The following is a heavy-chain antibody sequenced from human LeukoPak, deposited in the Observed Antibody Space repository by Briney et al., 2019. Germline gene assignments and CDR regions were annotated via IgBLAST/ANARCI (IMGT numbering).Heavy chain of an antibody. CDR3: ARRYTSTHYPWLQLGGYFDY. Sequence: SETLSLTCTVSGGSISSSSYYWGWIRQPPGKGLEWIGSIYYSGSTYYNPSLKSRVTMSVDTSKIQFSLKLSSVTAADTAVYYCARRYTSTHYPWLQLGGYFDYWGQGTLVTVSS. CDR1: GGSISSSSYY. V-gene: IGHV4-39*01. J-gene: IGHJ4*02. CDR2: IYYSGST. D-gene: IGHD5-24*01.